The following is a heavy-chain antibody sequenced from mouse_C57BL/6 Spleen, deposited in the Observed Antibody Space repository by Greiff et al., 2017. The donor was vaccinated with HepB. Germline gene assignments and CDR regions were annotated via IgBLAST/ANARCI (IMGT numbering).Heavy chain of an antibody. V-gene: IGHV2-5*01. CDR1: GFSLTSYG. CDR2: IWRGGST. Sequence: VKLQESGPGLVQPSQSLSITCTVSGFSLTSYGVHWVRQSPGKGLEWLGVIWRGGSTDYNAAFMSRLSITKDNSKSQVFFKMNSLQADDTAIYYCAICYYGSSYWYFDVWGTGTTVTVSS. D-gene: IGHD1-1*01. CDR3: AICYYGSSYWYFDV. J-gene: IGHJ1*03.